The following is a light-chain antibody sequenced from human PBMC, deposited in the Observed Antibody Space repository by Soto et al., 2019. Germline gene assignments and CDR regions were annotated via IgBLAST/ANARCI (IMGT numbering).Light chain of an antibody. CDR1: SSDVGGYNY. V-gene: IGLV2-14*01. CDR3: NSYTSSSTFV. J-gene: IGLJ1*01. Sequence: QSVLTQPASVSGSPGQSITISCTGTSSDVGGYNYVSWYQQHPGKAPILMMYEVSNRPSGVSNRFSGSKSGNTASLTISGLQSEDEAEYYCNSYTSSSTFVFGTGTKLTVL. CDR2: EVS.